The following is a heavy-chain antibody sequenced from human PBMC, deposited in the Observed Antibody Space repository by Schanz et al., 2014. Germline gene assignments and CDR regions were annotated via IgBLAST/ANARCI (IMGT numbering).Heavy chain of an antibody. J-gene: IGHJ4*02. D-gene: IGHD6-25*01. CDR2: ISSDVNST. CDR3: VKPIKFRGGYTFEG. V-gene: IGHV3-64D*06. Sequence: VQLQQWGAGVLKPSETLSLTCVVSGGSLSGHYWSWVRQAPGKGLEYVSAISSDVNSTYYADSVKNRFTISRDNSKNTLYLHISSLRLDDTAVYYCVKPIKFRGGYTFEGWGQGTLVTVSS. CDR1: GGSLSGHY.